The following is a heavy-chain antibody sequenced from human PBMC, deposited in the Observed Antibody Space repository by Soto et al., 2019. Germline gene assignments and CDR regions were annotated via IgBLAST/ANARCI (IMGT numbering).Heavy chain of an antibody. D-gene: IGHD3-22*01. J-gene: IGHJ4*02. CDR1: GGSVSSGSYY. Sequence: SETLSLTCTVSGGSVSSGSYYWSWIRQSPGKGLEWIGYIYYSGSTNYNPSLKRRVTISVDTSKNQFSLKLSSVTAADTAVYYCAREITYYYDSSGYYYMDPWGQGTLVTVSS. CDR3: AREITYYYDSSGYYYMDP. CDR2: IYYSGST. V-gene: IGHV4-61*01.